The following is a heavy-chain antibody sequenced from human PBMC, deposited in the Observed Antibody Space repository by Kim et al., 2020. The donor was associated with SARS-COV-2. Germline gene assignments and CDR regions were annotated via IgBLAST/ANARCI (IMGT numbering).Heavy chain of an antibody. D-gene: IGHD3-10*01. Sequence: GGSLRLSCAASGFTFSDYYMSWIRQAPGKGLEWVSYISSSGSTIYYADSVKGRFTISRDNAKNSLYLQMNSLRAEDTAVYYCARGVTMVRGVIIQELEFDPWGQGTLVTVSS. CDR2: ISSSGSTI. J-gene: IGHJ5*02. CDR1: GFTFSDYY. V-gene: IGHV3-11*01. CDR3: ARGVTMVRGVIIQELEFDP.